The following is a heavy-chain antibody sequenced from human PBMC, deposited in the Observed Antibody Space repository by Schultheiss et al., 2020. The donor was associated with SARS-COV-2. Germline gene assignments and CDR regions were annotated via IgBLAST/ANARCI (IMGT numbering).Heavy chain of an antibody. Sequence: SQTLSLTCAVYGGSFSGYYWSWIRQPPGKGLEWIGEINHSGSTNYNPSLKSRVTISVDTSKNQFSLKLSSVTAADTAVYYCARDPSSSSWSYYYYGMDVWGQGTTVTVSS. CDR1: GGSFSGYY. D-gene: IGHD6-13*01. V-gene: IGHV4-34*01. CDR2: INHSGST. CDR3: ARDPSSSSWSYYYYGMDV. J-gene: IGHJ6*02.